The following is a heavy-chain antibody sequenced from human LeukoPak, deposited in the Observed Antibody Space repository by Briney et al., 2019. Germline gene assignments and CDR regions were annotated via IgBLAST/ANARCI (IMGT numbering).Heavy chain of an antibody. J-gene: IGHJ6*02. CDR3: ARSDSYNNYGMDV. CDR1: GYTFTGYY. D-gene: IGHD4-11*01. V-gene: IGHV1-2*02. CDR2: INPNSGGT. Sequence: ASVKVSCKASGYTFTGYYMHWVRQAPGQGLEWMGWINPNSGGTKYAQKFRGRVTMTADSSTRTAYMELRNLRYDDTAVYYCARSDSYNNYGMDVWGQGTTVTVSS.